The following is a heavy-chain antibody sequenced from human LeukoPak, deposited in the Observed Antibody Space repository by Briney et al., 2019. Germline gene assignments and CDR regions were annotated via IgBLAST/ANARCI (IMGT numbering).Heavy chain of an antibody. Sequence: GGSLRLSCAGSGFTFSSYGLHWVRQAPGKGLEWVALISYDGVNKYYADSVKGRFTISRDNSKNTLYLQMNCLKAEDTAVYYCAKWRNSWYYFDDWGQGTLVTVSS. CDR2: ISYDGVNK. CDR1: GFTFSSYG. D-gene: IGHD6-13*01. CDR3: AKWRNSWYYFDD. V-gene: IGHV3-30*18. J-gene: IGHJ4*02.